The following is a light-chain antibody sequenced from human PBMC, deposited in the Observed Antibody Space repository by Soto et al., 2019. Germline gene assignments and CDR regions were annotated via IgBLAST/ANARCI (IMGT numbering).Light chain of an antibody. Sequence: DIQMTQAPSTLSASVGDRVTITCRASQSISSWLAWYQQKPGKAPKLLIYKASSLESGVPSRFRGSGSGTEFTLTISSLQPDDFATYDCQQYNSYSPWTFGQGTKVDIK. CDR1: QSISSW. CDR3: QQYNSYSPWT. V-gene: IGKV1-5*03. CDR2: KAS. J-gene: IGKJ1*01.